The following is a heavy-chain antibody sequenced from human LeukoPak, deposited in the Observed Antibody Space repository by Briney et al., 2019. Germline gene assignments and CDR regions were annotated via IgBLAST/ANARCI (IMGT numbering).Heavy chain of an antibody. CDR3: AKRYGDYEGN. CDR1: GFTFSKYA. CDR2: ISGSGSST. J-gene: IGHJ4*02. D-gene: IGHD4-17*01. V-gene: IGHV3-23*01. Sequence: GRSLRLSCAASGFTFSKYAMTWVRRAPGKGLEWVSGISGSGSSTYYGDSVKGRFTISRDNSKNTLYLQMDSLRVEDTAVYYCAKRYGDYEGNWGQGTLVTVSS.